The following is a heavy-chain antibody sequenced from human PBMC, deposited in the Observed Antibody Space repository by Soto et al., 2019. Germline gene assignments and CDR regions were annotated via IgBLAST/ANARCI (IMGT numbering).Heavy chain of an antibody. V-gene: IGHV4-4*07. CDR2: LSTSGNT. CDR3: RRDFDY. J-gene: IGHJ4*02. D-gene: IGHD6-6*01. Sequence: SETLSLTCTVSGVSISNYYWSWIRQPAGKGLEWIGRLSTSGNTNYNPSLKSRVTMSLDTSKNQFSLMLNSVTAADTAVYYCRRDFDYWGQGTLVTVSS. CDR1: GVSISNYY.